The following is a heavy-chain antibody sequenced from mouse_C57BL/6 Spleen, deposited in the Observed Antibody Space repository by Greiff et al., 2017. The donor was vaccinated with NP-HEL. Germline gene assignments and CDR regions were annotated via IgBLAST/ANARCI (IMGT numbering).Heavy chain of an antibody. CDR1: GYAFSSYW. CDR2: IYPGDGDT. D-gene: IGHD3-3*01. CDR3: ARGAEYYFDY. V-gene: IGHV1-80*01. Sequence: VQLQQSGAELVKPGASVKISCKASGYAFSSYWMNWVKQRPGTGLEWIGQIYPGDGDTNYNGKFKGKATLTADKSSSTAYMQRSSLTSEDSAVYFCARGAEYYFDYWGQGTTLTVSS. J-gene: IGHJ2*01.